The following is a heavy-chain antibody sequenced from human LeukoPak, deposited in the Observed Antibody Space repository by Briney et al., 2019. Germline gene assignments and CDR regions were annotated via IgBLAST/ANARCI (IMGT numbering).Heavy chain of an antibody. J-gene: IGHJ6*02. CDR3: ARDLGSGMDV. Sequence: GGSLRLSCEASGFTFSYYWMSWVRQAPGKGLEWVANIKQGGSEKYSVDSVKGRFTISRDNAKNSLYLQMNSLRVEDTAVYYCARDLGSGMDVWGQGTTVIVSS. CDR2: IKQGGSEK. CDR1: GFTFSYYW. D-gene: IGHD2-15*01. V-gene: IGHV3-7*01.